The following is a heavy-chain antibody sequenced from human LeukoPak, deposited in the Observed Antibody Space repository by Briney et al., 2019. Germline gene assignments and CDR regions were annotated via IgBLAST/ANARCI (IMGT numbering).Heavy chain of an antibody. CDR1: GGSISSSSYY. D-gene: IGHD3-22*01. CDR2: IYYSGST. J-gene: IGHJ3*02. CDR3: ARPRAHYYDSSGTWAFDI. Sequence: TSETLSLTCTVSGGSISSSSYYWGWIRQPPGKGLEWIVSIYYSGSTYYNPSLKSRVTISVDTSKNQFSLKLSSVTAADTAVYYCARPRAHYYDSSGTWAFDIWGQGTMVTVSS. V-gene: IGHV4-39*01.